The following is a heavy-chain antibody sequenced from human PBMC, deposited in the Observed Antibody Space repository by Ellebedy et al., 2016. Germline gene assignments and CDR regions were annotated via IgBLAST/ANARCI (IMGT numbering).Heavy chain of an antibody. Sequence: GESLKISXAVSGFSVSSNDMSWVRQAPGKGLELVSLIYGGGASYYADSVKGRFTISRGNSKKTLYLQMSGLGVEDTAVYYCVTRHNGAFDLWGQGTMVTVSS. CDR1: GFSVSSND. CDR3: VTRHNGAFDL. J-gene: IGHJ3*01. V-gene: IGHV3-53*01. D-gene: IGHD2-8*01. CDR2: IYGGGAS.